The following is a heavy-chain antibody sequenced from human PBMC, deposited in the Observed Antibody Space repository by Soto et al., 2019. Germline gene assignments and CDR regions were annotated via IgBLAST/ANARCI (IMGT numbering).Heavy chain of an antibody. CDR3: ARGVRRYYDSSGYYFFDY. J-gene: IGHJ4*02. Sequence: ASVKVSCKASGYTFTGYYMHWVRQAPGQGLEWMGWINPNSGGTNYALKFQGWVTMTRDTSISTAYMELSRLRSDDTAVYYCARGVRRYYDSSGYYFFDYWGQGTLVTVSS. CDR1: GYTFTGYY. D-gene: IGHD3-22*01. CDR2: INPNSGGT. V-gene: IGHV1-2*04.